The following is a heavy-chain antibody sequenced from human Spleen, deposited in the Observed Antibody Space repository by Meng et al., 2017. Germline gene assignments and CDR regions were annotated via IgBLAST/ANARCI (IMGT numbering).Heavy chain of an antibody. J-gene: IGHJ4*02. CDR2: ITTNTGKP. V-gene: IGHV7-4-1*02. CDR3: ARQEITGCSPY. CDR1: GYTFTSFD. D-gene: IGHD2-15*01. Sequence: QVQLVQSGAEVKKPGASVKVSCKASGYTFTSFDINWVRQAPGQGLEWIGWITTNTGKPTYAPGFTGRFVFSLDTSASTTYLHISSLKADDTAVYYCARQEITGCSPYWGQGTLVTVSS.